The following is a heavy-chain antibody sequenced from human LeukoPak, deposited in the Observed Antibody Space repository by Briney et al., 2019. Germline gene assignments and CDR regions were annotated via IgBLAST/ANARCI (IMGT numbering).Heavy chain of an antibody. V-gene: IGHV4-39*01. CDR2: IHYSGST. CDR3: ARQIAVAGEWAFDI. Sequence: PSETLSLTCTVSGGSISSGRYYWGWIRQPPGKGLGWFGSIHYSGSTYYNPSHNSRVSMSVDNSNNHLSLKLTSVTAADTAVYYCARQIAVAGEWAFDIWGQGTMVTVSS. CDR1: GGSISSGRYY. J-gene: IGHJ3*02. D-gene: IGHD6-19*01.